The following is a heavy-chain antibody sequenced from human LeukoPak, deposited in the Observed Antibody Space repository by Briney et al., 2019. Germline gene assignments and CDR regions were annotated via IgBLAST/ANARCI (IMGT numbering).Heavy chain of an antibody. CDR1: GGSISSYY. CDR2: IYYSGST. V-gene: IGHV4-59*08. Sequence: SETLSLTCTVSGGSISSYYWSWIRQTPGKGLEWIGDIYYSGSTNYNPSLKSRVTISVDTSKNQFSLKLSSVTAADTAVYYCARLLLAPYYFDYWGQGTLVTVSS. D-gene: IGHD3-10*01. CDR3: ARLLLAPYYFDY. J-gene: IGHJ4*02.